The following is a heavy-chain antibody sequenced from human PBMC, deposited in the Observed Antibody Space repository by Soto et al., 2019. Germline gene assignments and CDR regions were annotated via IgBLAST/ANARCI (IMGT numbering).Heavy chain of an antibody. CDR1: GGTFSSYA. Sequence: QVQLVQSGAEVKKPGSSVKVSCKASGGTFSSYAISWVRQAPGQGLEWMGGIIPIFGTAYYGEKLQGRVTITADEATSTAYMELSSLRSEDTAVYYCARESRYCSGGSCYSLPGIDYWGQGTLVTVSS. CDR2: IIPIFGTA. D-gene: IGHD2-15*01. V-gene: IGHV1-69*12. CDR3: ARESRYCSGGSCYSLPGIDY. J-gene: IGHJ4*02.